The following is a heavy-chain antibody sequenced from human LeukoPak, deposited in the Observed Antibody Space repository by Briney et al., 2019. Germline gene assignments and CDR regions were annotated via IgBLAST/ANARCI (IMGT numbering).Heavy chain of an antibody. CDR1: GYTFISYG. V-gene: IGHV1-18*01. Sequence: GAPVKVSCKASGYTFISYGMSWIRQAPGQGLEWMGWISAYNVNTKHTQKFQGRVTMTTDTSTTTAYMDLRSLTSDDTAVYYCARAGDEVPTYFDYWGQGTLVTVSS. D-gene: IGHD3-16*01. J-gene: IGHJ4*02. CDR3: ARAGDEVPTYFDY. CDR2: ISAYNVNT.